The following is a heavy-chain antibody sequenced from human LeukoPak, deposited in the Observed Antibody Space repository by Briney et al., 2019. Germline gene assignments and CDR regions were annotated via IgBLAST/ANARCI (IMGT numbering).Heavy chain of an antibody. Sequence: SETLSLTCTVSGGSISSYYWSWIRQPPGKGLEWIGYIYYSGSTNYNPSLKSRVTISVDTFKNQFSLKLSSVTAADTAVYYCARVYQWFGTSHGMDVWGQGTTVTVSS. J-gene: IGHJ6*02. CDR2: IYYSGST. D-gene: IGHD3-10*01. CDR1: GGSISSYY. V-gene: IGHV4-59*08. CDR3: ARVYQWFGTSHGMDV.